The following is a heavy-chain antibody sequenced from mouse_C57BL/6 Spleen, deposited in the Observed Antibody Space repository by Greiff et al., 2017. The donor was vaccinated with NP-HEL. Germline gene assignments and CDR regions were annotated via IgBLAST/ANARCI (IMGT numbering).Heavy chain of an antibody. D-gene: IGHD2-3*01. V-gene: IGHV5-17*01. CDR2: ISSGSSTI. CDR3: ARSIDGYYPFAY. J-gene: IGHJ3*01. CDR1: GFTFSDYG. Sequence: EVKLVESGGGLVKPGGSLKLSCAASGFTFSDYGMHWVRQAPEKGLEWVAYISSGSSTIYYADTVKGRFTISRDNAKNTLFLQMTSLRSEDTAMYYCARSIDGYYPFAYWGQGTLVTVSA.